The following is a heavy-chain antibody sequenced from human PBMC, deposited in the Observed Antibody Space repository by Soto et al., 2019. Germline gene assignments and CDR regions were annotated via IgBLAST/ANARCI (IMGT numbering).Heavy chain of an antibody. CDR3: ARNNYDILTGYWSYFDY. V-gene: IGHV4-31*03. Sequence: QVQLQESGPGLVKPSQTLSLTCTVSGVSISSGGYYWSWIRQHPGKGLEWIGYIYYSGSTYYNPSLNSRVTKSVDTSKNQFALKLSSVTAADTAVYYCARNNYDILTGYWSYFDYWGQGTLVTVSS. CDR2: IYYSGST. J-gene: IGHJ4*02. CDR1: GVSISSGGYY. D-gene: IGHD3-9*01.